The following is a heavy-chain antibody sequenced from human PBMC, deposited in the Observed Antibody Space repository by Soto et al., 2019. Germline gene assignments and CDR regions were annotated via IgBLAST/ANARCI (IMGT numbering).Heavy chain of an antibody. Sequence: GGSLRLSCGGSGFSFESYGMHWVRQAPGKGLEWVATVSFDSKNKYYIDSVEGRFTISRDNSKKMLSLQMTSLRHEDTAVYYCAKESVEATYSYYGMDVRGPGTTVTVSS. V-gene: IGHV3-30*18. D-gene: IGHD1-26*01. CDR1: GFSFESYG. J-gene: IGHJ6*02. CDR2: VSFDSKNK. CDR3: AKESVEATYSYYGMDV.